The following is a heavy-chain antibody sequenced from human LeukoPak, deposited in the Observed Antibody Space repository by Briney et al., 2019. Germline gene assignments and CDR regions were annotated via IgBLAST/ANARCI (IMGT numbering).Heavy chain of an antibody. Sequence: ASVKVSCKASGYTFTSNSMNWVRQAPGQGLEWMGWINTNTGNPTYAQGFTGRFVFSLDTSVSTAYLQISSPKAEDTAVYYCAREILRLDYWGQGTLVTVSS. CDR2: INTNTGNP. CDR3: AREILRLDY. V-gene: IGHV7-4-1*02. J-gene: IGHJ4*02. CDR1: GYTFTSNS. D-gene: IGHD2/OR15-2a*01.